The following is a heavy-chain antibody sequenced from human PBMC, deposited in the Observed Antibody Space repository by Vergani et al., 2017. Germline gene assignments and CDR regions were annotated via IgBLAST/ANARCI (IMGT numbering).Heavy chain of an antibody. CDR2: ISGSGGST. CDR3: AKHPTAAGRAYYFDY. D-gene: IGHD6-13*01. Sequence: EVQLLESGGGLVQPGGSMRLSCAASGFTFSSYAMSWVRQAPGKGLEWVSAISGSGGSTYYADSVKGRFTISRDNSKNTLYLQMNSLRAEDTAVYYCAKHPTAAGRAYYFDYWGQGTLVTVSS. CDR1: GFTFSSYA. J-gene: IGHJ4*02. V-gene: IGHV3-23*01.